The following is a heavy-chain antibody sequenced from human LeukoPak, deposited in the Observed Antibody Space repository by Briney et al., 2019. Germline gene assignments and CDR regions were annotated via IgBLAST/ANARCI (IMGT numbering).Heavy chain of an antibody. Sequence: PGGSLRLSCAASGFTFSSYSMNWVRQAPGKGLEWVSYISSSSSTIYYADSVKGRFTISRDNAKNSLYLQMNSLRAEDTAVYYCARDLGDFWSGYFPSWFDPWGQGTLVTVSS. V-gene: IGHV3-48*01. D-gene: IGHD3-3*01. CDR1: GFTFSSYS. J-gene: IGHJ5*02. CDR3: ARDLGDFWSGYFPSWFDP. CDR2: ISSSSSTI.